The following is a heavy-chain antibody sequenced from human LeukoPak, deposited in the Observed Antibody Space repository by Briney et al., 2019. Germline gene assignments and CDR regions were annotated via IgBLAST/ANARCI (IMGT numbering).Heavy chain of an antibody. V-gene: IGHV3-30*18. CDR2: ISYDGSNK. CDR1: GFIVSSTY. D-gene: IGHD6-19*01. J-gene: IGHJ4*02. CDR3: AKVRYESSGWYYFDS. Sequence: PGGSLRLSCAASGFIVSSTYMNWVRQAPGKGLEWVAVISYDGSNKYYADSVKGRFTISRDNSKNTLYLQMNSLRAEDTAVYYCAKVRYESSGWYYFDSWGQGTLVTVSS.